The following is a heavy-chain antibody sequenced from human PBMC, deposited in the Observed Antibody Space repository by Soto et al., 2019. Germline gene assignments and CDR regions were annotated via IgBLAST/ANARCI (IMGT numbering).Heavy chain of an antibody. Sequence: SETLSLTCIVSGASISSGNYYWSWIRQPPGKGLEWIGYMFHSGSPYYNPSLESRITISEDTSKNLFFLKLNSVTAADTAVYYCARAQGGGYSRYDSEGAFDIWGQGIMVTVSS. J-gene: IGHJ3*02. CDR2: MFHSGSP. CDR1: GASISSGNYY. V-gene: IGHV4-30-4*01. D-gene: IGHD5-12*01. CDR3: ARAQGGGYSRYDSEGAFDI.